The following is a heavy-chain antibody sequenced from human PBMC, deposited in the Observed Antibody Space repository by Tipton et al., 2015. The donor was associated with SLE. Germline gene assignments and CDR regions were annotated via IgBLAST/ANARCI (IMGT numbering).Heavy chain of an antibody. D-gene: IGHD6-13*01. CDR1: GASVSLGSYY. J-gene: IGHJ4*02. V-gene: IGHV4-61*02. CDR3: ARHRQQLGEFDY. CDR2: ISSTGDT. Sequence: TLSLTCSVSGASVSLGSYYWSWVRQPAGKGLEWIGRISSTGDTNYNPSLRSRVTMSVDTSKNQFSLKVTSVTAADTAVYYCARHRQQLGEFDYWGQGTLVSVSS.